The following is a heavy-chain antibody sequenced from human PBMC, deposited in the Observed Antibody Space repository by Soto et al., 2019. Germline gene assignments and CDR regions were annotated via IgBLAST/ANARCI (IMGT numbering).Heavy chain of an antibody. Sequence: QVQLVESGGGVVQPGRSLRLSCVASGFTFSSYTMHWVRQAPGKGLEWVAVISYDGSTTYYADSVKGRFTISRDNSKNTLYLQIHSLRADDTAVYYCARDGSWGVIIGGYYFDYWGQGTLVTVSS. CDR3: ARDGSWGVIIGGYYFDY. CDR1: GFTFSSYT. V-gene: IGHV3-30-3*01. J-gene: IGHJ4*02. D-gene: IGHD3-10*01. CDR2: ISYDGSTT.